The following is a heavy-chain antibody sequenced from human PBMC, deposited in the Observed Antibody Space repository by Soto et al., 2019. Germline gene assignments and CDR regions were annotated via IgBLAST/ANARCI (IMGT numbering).Heavy chain of an antibody. Sequence: PGGSLRLSCAASGFTFSSYGMHWVRQAPGKGLEWVAAISYDGSNKYYADPVKGRFTISRDNSKNTLYLQMNSLRAEDTAVYYCAKAVGGYCSGGSCYSGDYYYYGMDVWGQGTTVTVS. CDR1: GFTFSSYG. V-gene: IGHV3-30*18. J-gene: IGHJ6*02. D-gene: IGHD2-15*01. CDR2: ISYDGSNK. CDR3: AKAVGGYCSGGSCYSGDYYYYGMDV.